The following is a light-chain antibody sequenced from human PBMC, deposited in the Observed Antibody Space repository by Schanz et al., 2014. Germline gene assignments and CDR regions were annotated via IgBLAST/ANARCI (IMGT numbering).Light chain of an antibody. CDR1: QSVSTNS. V-gene: IGKV3-20*01. J-gene: IGKJ2*01. CDR3: QHYGRSPVT. CDR2: GAS. Sequence: EIVLTQSPGTLSLSPGERATLSCRASQSVSTNSLAWYQQKPGQAPRLLIYGASSRATAIPDRFSGNGSRTDFTLTISRLEPEDFAVYYCQHYGRSPVTFGQGTKLEIK.